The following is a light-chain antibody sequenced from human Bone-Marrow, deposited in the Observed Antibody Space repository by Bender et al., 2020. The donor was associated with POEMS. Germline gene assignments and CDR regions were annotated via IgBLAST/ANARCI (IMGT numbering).Light chain of an antibody. CDR2: EVT. V-gene: IGLV2-23*02. Sequence: QSALTQPASVSGSPGQSITISCTATSSDIGSYNLVSWYQQHPGKAPKLVIYEVTNRPSGVSDRFSASKSGNSASLTISGLQSEDEADYYCCSFAGSSTWVFGGGTKVTVL. CDR1: SSDIGSYNL. J-gene: IGLJ3*02. CDR3: CSFAGSSTWV.